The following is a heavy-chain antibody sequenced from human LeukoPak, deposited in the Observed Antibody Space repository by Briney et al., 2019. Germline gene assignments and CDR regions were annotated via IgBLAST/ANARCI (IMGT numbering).Heavy chain of an antibody. CDR1: GLAFSNYA. CDR2: IRYDGSDK. Sequence: GGSLRLSCVASGLAFSNYAMMWLRQAPGKGLEWVAFIRYDGSDKYYADSVTGRFTISRDNSKNILSLQMTSLRPDDTAVYFCVRDTSVGAAYFDFWGQGALVAVSS. J-gene: IGHJ4*02. CDR3: VRDTSVGAAYFDF. V-gene: IGHV3-30*02. D-gene: IGHD3-3*01.